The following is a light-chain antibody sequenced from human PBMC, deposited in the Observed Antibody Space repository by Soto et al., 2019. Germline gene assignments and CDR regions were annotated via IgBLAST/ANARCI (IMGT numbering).Light chain of an antibody. CDR1: QSVSSN. Sequence: EIVMTQSPATLSVSPGERATLSCRASQSVSSNLAWYQQKPGQAPRLLIYGASTRATGIPARFSGSRSGTEFSLTISGLQSEDFAVYYCQQYNNWPPWTFGPGTKVDIK. CDR3: QQYNNWPPWT. V-gene: IGKV3-15*01. CDR2: GAS. J-gene: IGKJ3*01.